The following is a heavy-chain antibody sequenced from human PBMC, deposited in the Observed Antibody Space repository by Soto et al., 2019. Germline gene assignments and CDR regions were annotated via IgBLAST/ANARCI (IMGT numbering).Heavy chain of an antibody. V-gene: IGHV4-28*01. CDR1: GYSISSSNW. J-gene: IGHJ4*02. Sequence: QVQLQESGPGLVKPSDTLSLTCAVSGYSISSSNWWGWIRQPPGKGLEWIGYIYYSGTTYYNPSPKSRVTMTVDTSKNQFSLKLPSVTAVDTAVYYCARREIQGPIDYWGQGTLVTVSS. CDR3: ARREIQGPIDY. D-gene: IGHD1-26*01. CDR2: IYYSGTT.